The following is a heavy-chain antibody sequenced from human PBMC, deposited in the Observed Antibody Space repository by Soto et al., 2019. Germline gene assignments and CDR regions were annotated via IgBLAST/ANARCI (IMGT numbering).Heavy chain of an antibody. D-gene: IGHD1-26*01. V-gene: IGHV1-24*01. CDR2: FDPEDGET. Sequence: QVQLVQSGAEVKKPGASVKVSCKVSGYTLTELSMHWVRQAPGKGLEWMGGFDPEDGETIYAQKFQGRVTMTEDTXXDXAXXDRSSLGSADTAVYYCATPRDHGLVLGYYYHGMDVWGQGATVTVSS. CDR1: GYTLTELS. CDR3: ATPRDHGLVLGYYYHGMDV. J-gene: IGHJ6*02.